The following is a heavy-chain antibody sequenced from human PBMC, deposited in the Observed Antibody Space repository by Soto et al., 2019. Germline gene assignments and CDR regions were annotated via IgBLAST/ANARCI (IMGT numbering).Heavy chain of an antibody. J-gene: IGHJ4*02. Sequence: EVQLVESGGGLVKPGGSLRLSCAASGFTFSNAWMNWVRQAPGKGLEWVGRIKSKTDGGTTDYAAPVKGRFTISRDDSKNTLYLQMNSLKNEDTAVYYCTTGTGYDFSPYSFDSLGQGTLVTVSS. CDR2: IKSKTDGGTT. CDR3: TTGTGYDFSPYSFDS. V-gene: IGHV3-15*07. D-gene: IGHD3-3*01. CDR1: GFTFSNAW.